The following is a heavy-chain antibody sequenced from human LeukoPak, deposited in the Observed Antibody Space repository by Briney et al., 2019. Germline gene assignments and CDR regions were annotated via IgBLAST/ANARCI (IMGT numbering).Heavy chain of an antibody. V-gene: IGHV4-4*07. CDR2: IYTSGST. CDR1: GLSLSRYY. CDR3: ARERRYSSSWSSPLFDF. J-gene: IGHJ4*02. D-gene: IGHD6-13*01. Sequence: AETLSLTCTVSGLSLSRYYGSWLRQPAGKGLEGIGRIYTSGSTNYNPSLKSRVTMSVDTSKNQFSLKLSAVTAADAAVYYCARERRYSSSWSSPLFDFWGQGTLVTVS.